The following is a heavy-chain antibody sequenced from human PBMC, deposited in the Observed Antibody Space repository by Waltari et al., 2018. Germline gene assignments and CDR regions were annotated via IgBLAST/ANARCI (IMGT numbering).Heavy chain of an antibody. Sequence: DVQLVESGGGLVQPGGSLRLAWAASGLTFTNYWMSWVRQAPGKGLEWVANIKQDGSEMHYVDSVKGRFTISRDNAKTSLYLQMNGLTVEDTAIYYCARGTVDFGHWGQGALVTVSS. D-gene: IGHD2-2*03. CDR1: GLTFTNYW. V-gene: IGHV3-7*03. J-gene: IGHJ4*02. CDR3: ARGTVDFGH. CDR2: IKQDGSEM.